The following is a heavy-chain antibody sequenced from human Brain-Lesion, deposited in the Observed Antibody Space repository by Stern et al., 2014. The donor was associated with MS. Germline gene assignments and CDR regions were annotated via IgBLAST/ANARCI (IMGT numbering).Heavy chain of an antibody. CDR2: IWPGDSDT. CDR3: ARRGDSSSSGFDY. Sequence: VQLVESGAEVKKPGESLKISCKGSGYRFTSNWIGWVRQLPGKGLEWMGIIWPGDSDTRYSPSFQGQVTISADKSISTAYLQWSSLQASDTARYYCARRGDSSSSGFDYWGQGTLVIVSS. J-gene: IGHJ4*02. CDR1: GYRFTSNW. V-gene: IGHV5-51*01. D-gene: IGHD6-6*01.